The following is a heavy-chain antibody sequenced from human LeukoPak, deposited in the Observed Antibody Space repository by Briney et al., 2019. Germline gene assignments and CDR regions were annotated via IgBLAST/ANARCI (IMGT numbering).Heavy chain of an antibody. J-gene: IGHJ4*01. CDR3: ARAVYYSNYLGY. CDR1: AFTFSSYL. D-gene: IGHD3-10*01. V-gene: IGHV3-74*01. CDR2: INSDGSST. Sequence: GGSLRLSCAASAFTFSSYLMHWVRQAPGKGLVWVSRINSDGSSTNYGDSVKGRFTISRDNAKNTLYLQMNSLRAEDTAMYYCARAVYYSNYLGYWGQGTLVTVSS.